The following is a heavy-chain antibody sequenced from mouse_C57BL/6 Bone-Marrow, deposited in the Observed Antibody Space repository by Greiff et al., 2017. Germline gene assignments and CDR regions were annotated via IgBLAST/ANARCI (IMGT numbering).Heavy chain of an antibody. CDR2: INSDGGST. CDR3: ANKSYYYGSSYFDY. D-gene: IGHD1-1*01. CDR1: EYEFPSHD. Sequence: DVHLVESGGGLVQPGESLKLSCESNEYEFPSHDMSWVRKTPEKRLELVAAINSDGGSTYYPDTMERRFIISRDNTKKTLYLQMSSLRSDDTALYYCANKSYYYGSSYFDYWGQGTTLTVSS. V-gene: IGHV5-2*01. J-gene: IGHJ2*01.